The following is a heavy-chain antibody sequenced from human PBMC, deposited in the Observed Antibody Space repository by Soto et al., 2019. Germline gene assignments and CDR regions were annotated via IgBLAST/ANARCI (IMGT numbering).Heavy chain of an antibody. Sequence: GESLKISCKGSGYSFTSYWIGWVRQMPGKGLEWMGIIYPGDSDTRYSPSFQGQVTISADKSISTAYLQWSSLKASDTAMYYCARQYCSSTSCYREDDFDIWGQGTMVTVSS. CDR3: ARQYCSSTSCYREDDFDI. D-gene: IGHD2-2*02. CDR1: GYSFTSYW. CDR2: IYPGDSDT. J-gene: IGHJ3*02. V-gene: IGHV5-51*01.